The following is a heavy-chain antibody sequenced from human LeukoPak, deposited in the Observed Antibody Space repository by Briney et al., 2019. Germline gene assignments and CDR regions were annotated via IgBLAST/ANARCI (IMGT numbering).Heavy chain of an antibody. V-gene: IGHV4-39*01. D-gene: IGHD4-17*01. CDR1: GGSISSNGYY. J-gene: IGHJ4*02. CDR3: ARAYGARPYYYFDY. Sequence: SETLSLTCSVSGGSISSNGYYWGWIRQPPGRGLEWIGAIYYSGSAYYNPSLKSRVTISVDTSKNQFSLKVTSVTAADTAVYYCARAYGARPYYYFDYWGQGTLVTVSS. CDR2: IYYSGSA.